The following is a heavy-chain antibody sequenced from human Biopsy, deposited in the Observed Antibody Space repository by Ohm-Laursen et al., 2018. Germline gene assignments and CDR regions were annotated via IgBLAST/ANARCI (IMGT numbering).Heavy chain of an antibody. CDR2: IWYDGSNK. CDR3: AKCMTGGSNYYFHH. J-gene: IGHJ4*02. Sequence: SLRLSCTASGFNFSTYGMGWVRQVAGKGPEWVAAIWYDGSNKNYADSVKGRFTISRDNSKNTLYLQMNSLRGEDTAVYYCAKCMTGGSNYYFHHCGQGTLVTVSS. V-gene: IGHV3-33*06. CDR1: GFNFSTYG. D-gene: IGHD2-8*01.